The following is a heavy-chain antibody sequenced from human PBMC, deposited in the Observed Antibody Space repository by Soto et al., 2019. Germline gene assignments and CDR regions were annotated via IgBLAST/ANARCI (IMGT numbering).Heavy chain of an antibody. J-gene: IGHJ6*02. V-gene: IGHV5-10-1*01. D-gene: IGHD3-10*01. CDR1: GYSFTSYW. Sequence: GESLKISCKGSGYSFTSYWISWVRQMPGKGLEWMGRIDPSDSYTNYSPSFQGHVTISADKSISTAYLQWSSLKASDTAMYYCASYKITMVRGVIIKNYYYGMDVWGQGTTVTVSS. CDR2: IDPSDSYT. CDR3: ASYKITMVRGVIIKNYYYGMDV.